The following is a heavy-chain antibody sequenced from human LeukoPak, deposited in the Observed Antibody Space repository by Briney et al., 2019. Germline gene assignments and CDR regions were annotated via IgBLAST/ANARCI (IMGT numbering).Heavy chain of an antibody. CDR3: ARDNYYDSSGYYPYDAFDI. V-gene: IGHV3-33*01. CDR2: IWYDGSNK. CDR1: GFTFSSYG. J-gene: IGHJ3*02. Sequence: PGGSLRLSCAASGFTFSSYGMHWLRQAPGKGLEWVAVIWYDGSNKYYADSVKGRFTISRDNSKNTLYLQMNSLRAEDTAVYYCARDNYYDSSGYYPYDAFDIWGQGTMVTVSS. D-gene: IGHD3-22*01.